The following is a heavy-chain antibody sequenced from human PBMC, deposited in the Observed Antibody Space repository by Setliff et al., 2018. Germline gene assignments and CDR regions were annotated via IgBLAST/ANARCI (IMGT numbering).Heavy chain of an antibody. J-gene: IGHJ5*02. Sequence: PSETLSLTCSLSGVTIGGNNYYYWAWIRQPPGKGLEWIGTISYSGGVSYNPSLKSRVAISADTSRIQFSLKLRSVTAADTAVYYCARGPGFRSGTWSLDLWGQGTQVTVSS. V-gene: IGHV4-39*07. D-gene: IGHD3-10*01. CDR2: ISYSGGV. CDR1: GVTIGGNNYYY. CDR3: ARGPGFRSGTWSLDL.